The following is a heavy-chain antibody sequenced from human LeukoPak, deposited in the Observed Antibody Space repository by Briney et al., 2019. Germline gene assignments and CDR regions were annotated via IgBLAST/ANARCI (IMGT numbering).Heavy chain of an antibody. V-gene: IGHV1-8*01. J-gene: IGHJ5*02. CDR1: GYTFANYD. D-gene: IGHD4-17*01. CDR3: ARLSSHYGDYKVDP. CDR2: MNPHSGNT. Sequence: ASVKVSCKASGYTFANYDINWVRQASGQGLEWMGWMNPHSGNTGCARNFQGRVTMTRSTSISTAYMELRSLRSEDTAVYYCARLSSHYGDYKVDPWGQGTLVTVSS.